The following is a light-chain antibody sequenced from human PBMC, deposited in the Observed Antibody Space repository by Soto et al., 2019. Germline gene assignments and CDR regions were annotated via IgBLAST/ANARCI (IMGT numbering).Light chain of an antibody. J-gene: IGKJ1*01. CDR2: KAS. CDR3: QQYNRYWT. CDR1: QSISTW. V-gene: IGKV1-5*03. Sequence: DIQMTQSPSTLSVSVGDRVTITCRASQSISTWLAWYQHKPGKAPKLLIYKASSLESRVPSRFSGSGSGTEFALTISSLEPDDFATYYCQQYNRYWTFGQGTKVEVK.